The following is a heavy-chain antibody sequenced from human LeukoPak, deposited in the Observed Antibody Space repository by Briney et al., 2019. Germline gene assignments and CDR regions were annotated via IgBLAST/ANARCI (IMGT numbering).Heavy chain of an antibody. CDR1: GFTFSSYW. Sequence: GGSLRLSCAAPGFTFSSYWMSWVRPAPRKGLEWVAHIKQDGSEKYYVDSVKGRFTISRDNSKNTLYLQMNSLRDEDTAVYYCAKDSTVSGSYYGMDIWGQGTTVTVSS. D-gene: IGHD3-22*01. CDR3: AKDSTVSGSYYGMDI. V-gene: IGHV3-7*03. CDR2: IKQDGSEK. J-gene: IGHJ6*02.